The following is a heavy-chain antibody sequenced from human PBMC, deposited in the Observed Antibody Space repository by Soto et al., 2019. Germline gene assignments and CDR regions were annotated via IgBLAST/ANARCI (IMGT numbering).Heavy chain of an antibody. D-gene: IGHD2-2*01. J-gene: IGHJ6*03. CDR3: AIERRAVPGASRGYMDV. Sequence: EVRLLESGGGLVQPGGSLRLSCDASGLTFSSYAMTWVRQAPGKGLEWVSGISYSGDRTYYADSVKGRFTISRDNPKNTLYLEMNSLRAEDTAVYYCAIERRAVPGASRGYMDVWGKGTTVTVSS. V-gene: IGHV3-23*01. CDR2: ISYSGDRT. CDR1: GLTFSSYA.